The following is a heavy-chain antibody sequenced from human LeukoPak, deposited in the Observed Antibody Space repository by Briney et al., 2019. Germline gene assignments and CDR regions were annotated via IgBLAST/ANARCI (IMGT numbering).Heavy chain of an antibody. CDR1: GFTMSSYG. J-gene: IGHJ4*02. V-gene: IGHV3-33*01. D-gene: IGHD6-6*01. Sequence: GGSLRLSCAASGFTMSSYGMHWVRQAPGKGLEWVAVIWHDGSNKFYADYVKGRFTISRDNPKNTVYLQMNILTAGDTAVYYCARGGDEYSSSPQEYWGLGTLVTVSS. CDR3: ARGGDEYSSSPQEY. CDR2: IWHDGSNK.